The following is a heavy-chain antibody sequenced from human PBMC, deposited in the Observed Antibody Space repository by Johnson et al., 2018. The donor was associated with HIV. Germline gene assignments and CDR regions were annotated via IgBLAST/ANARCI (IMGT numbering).Heavy chain of an antibody. CDR2: IQYDGSDK. CDR1: GFTFSSYG. Sequence: QVQLVESGGGVVQPGRSLRLSCAASGFTFSSYGMHCVRQAPGKGLEWVSFIQYDGSDKSYADSVEGRFTISRDNSKNTLYLQMNNLRTEDTGLYYCAKDGGKWSYSFDVWGQGTMVSVSS. V-gene: IGHV3-30*18. J-gene: IGHJ3*01. CDR3: AKDGGKWSYSFDV. D-gene: IGHD2-8*01.